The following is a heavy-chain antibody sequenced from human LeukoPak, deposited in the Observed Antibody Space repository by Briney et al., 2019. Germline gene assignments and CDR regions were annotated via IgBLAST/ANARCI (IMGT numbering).Heavy chain of an antibody. J-gene: IGHJ6*03. CDR2: ISGSGGST. CDR1: GFTFSSYA. D-gene: IGHD4-11*01. CDR3: ASDYPRYYFYIDV. V-gene: IGHV3-23*01. Sequence: GGSLRLSCAASGFTFSSYAMSWVRQAPGKGLEWVSAISGSGGSTYYADSVKGRFTISRDNSKNTLYLEMNGLRAEDTAVYYCASDYPRYYFYIDVWGKGTTVTVSS.